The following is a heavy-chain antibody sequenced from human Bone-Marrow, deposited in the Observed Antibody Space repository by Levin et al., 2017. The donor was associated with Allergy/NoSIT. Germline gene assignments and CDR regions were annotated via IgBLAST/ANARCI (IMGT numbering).Heavy chain of an antibody. CDR1: GFTFSGCA. CDR3: TREAVTDYYFDY. Sequence: PGGSLRLSCAASGFTFSGCAIHWVRQASGKGLEWVGRIRDKVNSYATAYGASVKGRFTISRDDSENTAYLQMNSLKSEDTAVYFCTREAVTDYYFDYWGQGTLVTVSS. D-gene: IGHD4-11*01. J-gene: IGHJ4*02. CDR2: IRDKVNSYAT. V-gene: IGHV3-73*01.